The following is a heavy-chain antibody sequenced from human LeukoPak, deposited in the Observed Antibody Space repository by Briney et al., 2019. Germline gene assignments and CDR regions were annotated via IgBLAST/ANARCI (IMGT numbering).Heavy chain of an antibody. CDR2: INSDDSST. D-gene: IGHD4-23*01. CDR3: ARIRNYGGFDY. CDR1: GFSFSSFW. V-gene: IGHV3-74*01. J-gene: IGHJ4*02. Sequence: GGSLRLSCAASGFSFSSFWMHWVRQAPVKGLVWVSRINSDDSSTNYADSVKGRFTISRDNAKNTLYLQMNSLRAEDTAVYYCARIRNYGGFDYWGQGTLVTVSS.